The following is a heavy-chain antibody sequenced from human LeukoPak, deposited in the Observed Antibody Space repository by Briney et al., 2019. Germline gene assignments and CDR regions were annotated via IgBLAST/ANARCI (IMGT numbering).Heavy chain of an antibody. J-gene: IGHJ4*02. CDR2: IIPIFGTA. CDR3: ARGGYSYGAYYFDY. V-gene: IGHV1-69*05. CDR1: GGTFSSYA. D-gene: IGHD5-18*01. Sequence: GSSVKVSCKASGGTFSSYAISWVRQAPGQGLEWMGRIIPIFGTANYAQKFQGRVTITTDESTSIAYMELSSLRSEDTAVYYCARGGYSYGAYYFDYWGQGTLVTVSS.